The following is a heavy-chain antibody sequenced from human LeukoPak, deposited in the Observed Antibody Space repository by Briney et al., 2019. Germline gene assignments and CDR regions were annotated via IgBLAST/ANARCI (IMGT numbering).Heavy chain of an antibody. J-gene: IGHJ4*02. CDR3: ARVPHKDSGGKIILYYFDY. Sequence: PSETLSLTCTVSGGSISSSSYYWGWIRQPPGKGLEWIGSIYYSGSTYYNPSLKSRVTISVDTSKNQFSLKLSSVTAADTAVYYCARVPHKDSGGKIILYYFDYWGQGTLVTVSS. V-gene: IGHV4-39*01. CDR1: GGSISSSSYY. CDR2: IYYSGST. D-gene: IGHD4-23*01.